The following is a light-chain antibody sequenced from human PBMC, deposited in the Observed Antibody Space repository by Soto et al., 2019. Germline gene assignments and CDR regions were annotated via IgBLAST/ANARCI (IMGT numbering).Light chain of an antibody. J-gene: IGKJ1*01. CDR1: QIISIY. CDR3: QQYETYSGT. Sequence: DIQMTQSPSSLSASVVDRFTITFRASQIISIYLNLYQQKPGKAPTLLIYDASALPRGVPSRFSGSGSGTEFTLTISSLQPDDFATYYSQQYETYSGTFGQGTKVDIK. V-gene: IGKV1-5*01. CDR2: DAS.